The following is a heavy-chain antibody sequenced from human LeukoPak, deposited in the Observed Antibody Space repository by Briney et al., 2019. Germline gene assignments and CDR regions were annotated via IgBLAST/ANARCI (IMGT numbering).Heavy chain of an antibody. CDR1: GGSFSGYY. Sequence: SETLSLTCAVYGGSFSGYYWSWIRQPPGKGLEWIGEINHSGSTNYNPSLKSRVTISVDTSKNQFSLKLSSVTAADTAVYYCASSGYYSYFDYWGQGTLDTVSS. V-gene: IGHV4-34*01. J-gene: IGHJ4*02. D-gene: IGHD3-22*01. CDR3: ASSGYYSYFDY. CDR2: INHSGST.